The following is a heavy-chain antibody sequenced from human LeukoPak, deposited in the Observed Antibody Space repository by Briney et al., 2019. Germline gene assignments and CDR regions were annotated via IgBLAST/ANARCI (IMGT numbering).Heavy chain of an antibody. CDR3: ARRTVTTFVDY. V-gene: IGHV4-34*01. Sequence: SETLSLTCAVYGGSFSGYYWSWIRQPPGKGLEWIGEINHSGSTNYNPSFKSRVTISVDTSKNQFSLKLSSVTAADTAVYYCARRTVTTFVDYWGQGTLVTVSS. CDR2: INHSGST. D-gene: IGHD4-17*01. J-gene: IGHJ4*02. CDR1: GGSFSGYY.